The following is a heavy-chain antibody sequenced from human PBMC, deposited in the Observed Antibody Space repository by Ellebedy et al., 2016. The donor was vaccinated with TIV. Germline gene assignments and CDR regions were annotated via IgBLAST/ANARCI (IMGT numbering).Heavy chain of an antibody. CDR2: VYYSCTT. D-gene: IGHD6-19*01. Sequence: MPSETLSLTCTVSGGSITSGTYYWGWIRQPPAKGLEWTGSVYYSCTTYYNPSLKSRVTISVDTSKKQFSLNLSFVTAADMAVYYCARHIEVAGRVDYWGQGTLVTVSS. CDR1: GGSITSGTYY. J-gene: IGHJ4*02. V-gene: IGHV4-39*01. CDR3: ARHIEVAGRVDY.